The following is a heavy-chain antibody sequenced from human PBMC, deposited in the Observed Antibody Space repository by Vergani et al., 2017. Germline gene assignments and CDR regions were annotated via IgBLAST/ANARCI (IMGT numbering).Heavy chain of an antibody. CDR1: GGSISSYY. V-gene: IGHV4-59*01. D-gene: IGHD4-23*01. CDR3: AKDSTTVVTPSYFDY. Sequence: QVQLQESGPGLVKPSETLSLTCTVSGGSISSYYWSWIRQPPGKGLEWIGYIYYSGSTNYNPSLKSRVTISVDTSKNQFSLKLSSVTAADTAVYYCAKDSTTVVTPSYFDYWGQGTLVTVSS. CDR2: IYYSGST. J-gene: IGHJ4*02.